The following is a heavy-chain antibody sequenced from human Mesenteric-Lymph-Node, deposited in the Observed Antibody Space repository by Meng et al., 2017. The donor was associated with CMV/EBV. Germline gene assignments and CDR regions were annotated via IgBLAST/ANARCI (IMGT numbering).Heavy chain of an antibody. V-gene: IGHV3-23*01. J-gene: IGHJ3*02. Sequence: GESLKISCVASGLTFSSYAMNWVRQTPGKGLEWVSGITGSGDRTYYADSVKGRFTISRDNSKITLYLQMNSLRAEDTAVYYCAKDLRTLDAFDIWGQGTMVTVSS. CDR1: GLTFSSYA. CDR3: AKDLRTLDAFDI. D-gene: IGHD1-14*01. CDR2: ITGSGDRT.